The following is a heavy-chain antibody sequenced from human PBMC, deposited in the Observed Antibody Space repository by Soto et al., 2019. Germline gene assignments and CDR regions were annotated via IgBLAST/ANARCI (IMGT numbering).Heavy chain of an antibody. J-gene: IGHJ4*02. CDR3: ARSDYDGRDYPGFVD. D-gene: IGHD3-22*01. V-gene: IGHV3-48*02. CDR2: MTTSGRTI. CDR1: GFTFSLYS. Sequence: GGSLRLSCAASGFTFSLYSMNWVRQAPVKGLEWLSYMTTSGRTIYYADSVKGRFTISRDNAKNSVYLQMNSLRDDDTAVYYCARSDYDGRDYPGFVDRGPGTRVTVAS.